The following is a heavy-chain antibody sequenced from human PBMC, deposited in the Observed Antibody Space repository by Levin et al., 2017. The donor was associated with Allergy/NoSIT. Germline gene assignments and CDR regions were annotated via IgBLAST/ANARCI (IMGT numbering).Heavy chain of an antibody. CDR2: IIPIFGTT. CDR1: GGTFSSYA. D-gene: IGHD3-10*02. Sequence: ASVKVSCKASGGTFSSYAINWVRQAPGQGLEWMGGIIPIFGTTNYAQKFQGRVTITADESTSTAYMELSSLTSDDTAVYYCASPCVESAFAMLGGMDVWGQGTTVTVSS. CDR3: ASPCVESAFAMLGGMDV. J-gene: IGHJ6*02. V-gene: IGHV1-69*13.